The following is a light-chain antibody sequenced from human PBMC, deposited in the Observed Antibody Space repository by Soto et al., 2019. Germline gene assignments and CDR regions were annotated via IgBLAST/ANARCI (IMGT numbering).Light chain of an antibody. V-gene: IGKV3-11*01. CDR3: PQRSNWPT. Sequence: EIVLTQSPATLSLSPGERATLSCRASQSVSSYLAWYQQKPGQAPRLLIYDASNRATGIPARFSGSEAGTDFTLTISRLEPEDFAVYYCPQRSNWPTFGQGTKLEIK. J-gene: IGKJ2*01. CDR1: QSVSSY. CDR2: DAS.